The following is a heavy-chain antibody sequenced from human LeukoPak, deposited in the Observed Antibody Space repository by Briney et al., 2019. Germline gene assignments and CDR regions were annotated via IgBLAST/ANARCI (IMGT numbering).Heavy chain of an antibody. V-gene: IGHV3-23*01. J-gene: IGHJ4*02. CDR1: GFTFSTHG. CDR3: ARDADWASDY. CDR2: ISDNGDYT. D-gene: IGHD3/OR15-3a*01. Sequence: PGGSLRLSCAASGFTFSTHGMTWVRQAPGKGLEWVSIISDNGDYTYYADSVKGRFTISRDNSKNTVYMQMNSLRTDDTAMYYCARDADWASDYWGQGTLVTVSS.